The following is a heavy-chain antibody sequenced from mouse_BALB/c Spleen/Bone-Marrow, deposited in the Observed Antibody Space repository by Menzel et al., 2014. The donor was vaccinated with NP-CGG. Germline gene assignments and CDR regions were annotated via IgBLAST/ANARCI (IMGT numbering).Heavy chain of an antibody. Sequence: EVNLVESGGGLVQPGGSLKLSCAASGFTFSSYGMSWVRQTPDKRLEMIATINVNGDTTYHPDSVKGRFTISRDNVKNTLYLQMSSLKSEDTAMYYCARGYDYSSWFAYWGQGTLVTVSA. CDR2: INVNGDTT. CDR3: ARGYDYSSWFAY. CDR1: GFTFSSYG. V-gene: IGHV5-6-3*01. J-gene: IGHJ3*01. D-gene: IGHD2-4*01.